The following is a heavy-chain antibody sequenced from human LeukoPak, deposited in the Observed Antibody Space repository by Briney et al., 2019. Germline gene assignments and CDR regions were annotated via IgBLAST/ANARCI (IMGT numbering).Heavy chain of an antibody. CDR2: VYYSART. CDR1: AGHLSSYY. V-gene: IGHV4-59*01. J-gene: IGHJ3*02. Sequence: PSETLSLTCTVSAGHLSSYYRSWIRQPPGKGLEGIGYVYYSARTDYNPSLQSRVTISVDTSKNQFSLKLSSVTAADTAVYYCASLVWMGRRRAFDIWGQGTMVTVSS. D-gene: IGHD3-16*01. CDR3: ASLVWMGRRRAFDI.